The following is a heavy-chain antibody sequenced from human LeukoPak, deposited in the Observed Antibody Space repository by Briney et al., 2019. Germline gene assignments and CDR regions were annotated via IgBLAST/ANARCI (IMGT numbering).Heavy chain of an antibody. CDR1: GYTFTDYY. J-gene: IGHJ6*02. D-gene: IGHD2-2*01. CDR3: ARPTSVIPAADIYYYFYAMDV. CDR2: INPSGGST. V-gene: IGHV1-46*01. Sequence: ASVKVSCKASGYTFTDYYMHWVRQAPGQGLEWMGIINPSGGSTNYAQRFQGRVTMTRDTSTSTVYMELSSLRSEDTAVYYCARPTSVIPAADIYYYFYAMDVWGQGTTVTVSS.